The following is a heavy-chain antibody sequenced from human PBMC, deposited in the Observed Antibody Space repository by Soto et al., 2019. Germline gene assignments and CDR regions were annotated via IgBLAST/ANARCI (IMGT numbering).Heavy chain of an antibody. D-gene: IGHD5-18*01. Sequence: PSDTLSVACTFSGGSIRRDYWSCIRQPPGKGLEWLGYIFYSGSTSYNPSLKSRVTISIHTSKSQFSLQLTSVTAADTAVYYCARGAADTAMVDSWGQGTLVTVPQ. J-gene: IGHJ4*02. CDR3: ARGAADTAMVDS. CDR2: IFYSGST. CDR1: GGSIRRDY. V-gene: IGHV4-59*01.